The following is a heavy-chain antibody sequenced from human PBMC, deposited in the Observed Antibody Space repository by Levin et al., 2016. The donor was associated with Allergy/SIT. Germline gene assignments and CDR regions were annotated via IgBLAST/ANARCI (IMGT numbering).Heavy chain of an antibody. CDR2: IKSKGEGETT. J-gene: IGHJ4*02. Sequence: GESLKISCAASGFTFRNAWMTWVRQAPGKGLEWVGRIKSKGEGETTHYAAPVRGRFTISRDDSINTLYLQMNNLKSEDTAIYYCTTHALNVVVTAIPYYWGQGTLVSVSS. CDR1: GFTFRNAW. V-gene: IGHV3-15*01. D-gene: IGHD2-21*02. CDR3: TTHALNVVVTAIPYY.